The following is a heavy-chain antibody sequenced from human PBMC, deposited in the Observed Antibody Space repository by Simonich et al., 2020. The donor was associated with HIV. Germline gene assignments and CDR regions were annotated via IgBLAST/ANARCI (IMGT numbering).Heavy chain of an antibody. CDR3: ARLTAGGLGEYFQH. D-gene: IGHD6-13*01. V-gene: IGHV4-34*01. Sequence: QVQLQQWGAGLLKPSETLSLTCAVYGGSFSGYSWSWIRQPPGKGLEWNGEINHSGSTNYNPSLKSRVTISVDTSKNQFSLKLSSVTAADTAVYYCARLTAGGLGEYFQHWGQGTLVTVSS. J-gene: IGHJ1*01. CDR1: GGSFSGYS. CDR2: INHSGST.